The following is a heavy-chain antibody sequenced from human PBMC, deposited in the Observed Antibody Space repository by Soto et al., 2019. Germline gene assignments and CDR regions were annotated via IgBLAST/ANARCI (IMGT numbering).Heavy chain of an antibody. V-gene: IGHV1-69*01. CDR1: GGTFSSFA. D-gene: IGHD1-26*01. J-gene: IGHJ5*02. CDR3: ARVAGGSYSIKNWFYP. CDR2: IIPIFGTA. Sequence: QVQLVQSGAEVKKPGSSVKVSCKASGGTFSSFAINWVRQAPGQGLEWMGGIIPIFGTANYTQKFRGRVTITADDSTNTAYMELSSLRSEDTAVYFCARVAGGSYSIKNWFYPWGQGTLVTVSS.